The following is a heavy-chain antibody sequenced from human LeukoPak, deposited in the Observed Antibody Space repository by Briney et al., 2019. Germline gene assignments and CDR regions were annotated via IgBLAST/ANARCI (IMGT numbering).Heavy chain of an antibody. D-gene: IGHD7-27*01. V-gene: IGHV3-23*01. CDR1: GFTFTSYA. Sequence: GGSVRQFCAASGFTFTSYAIRGVLQAPCKGPDFVSALSHSATATYYADSVKGRFTISRDNSKNTLYLQMYSLRAEDTAVYYCAKDTLFWGPTGQFDYWGQGTLVTVSS. CDR3: AKDTLFWGPTGQFDY. CDR2: LSHSATAT. J-gene: IGHJ4*02.